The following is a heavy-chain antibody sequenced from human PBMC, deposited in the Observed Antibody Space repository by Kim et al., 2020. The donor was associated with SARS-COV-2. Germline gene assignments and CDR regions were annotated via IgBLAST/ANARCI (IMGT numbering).Heavy chain of an antibody. CDR2: IYYSGST. CDR3: ARGGDSQDFDY. J-gene: IGHJ4*02. CDR1: GGSISSYY. D-gene: IGHD2-21*02. V-gene: IGHV4-59*01. Sequence: SETLSLTCTVSGGSISSYYWSWIRQPPGKGLEWIGYIYYSGSTNYNPSLKSRVTISVDTSKNQFSLKLSSVTAADTAVYYCARGGDSQDFDYWGQGTLVTVSS.